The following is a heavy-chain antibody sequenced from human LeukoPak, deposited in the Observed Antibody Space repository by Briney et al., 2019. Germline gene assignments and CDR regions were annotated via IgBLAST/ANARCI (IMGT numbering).Heavy chain of an antibody. CDR3: ARSPHYDSSGYYYYFDY. J-gene: IGHJ4*02. CDR2: IYSGGST. D-gene: IGHD3-22*01. Sequence: GGSLRLSCAASGFIVGNNYMIWVRQAPRQGLEWVSVIYSGGSTDYADSVKGRFTISRDNSKNTVYLQMNSLRAEDTAVYFCARSPHYDSSGYYYYFDYWGQGTLVTVSS. CDR1: GFIVGNNY. V-gene: IGHV3-53*01.